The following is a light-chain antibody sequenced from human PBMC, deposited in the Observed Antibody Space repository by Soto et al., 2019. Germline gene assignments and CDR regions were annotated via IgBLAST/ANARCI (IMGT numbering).Light chain of an antibody. CDR3: SSYTSSSTYV. CDR2: NVS. V-gene: IGLV2-14*01. J-gene: IGLJ1*01. CDR1: SSDVGGYNS. Sequence: QSALTKPASVSGSPGQSITISCTGTSSDVGGYNSVSWYQQHPGKAPKLMIYNVSNRPSGVSNRFSGSKSGNTASLTISGLQAEDEADYYCSSYTSSSTYVFGTGTKLTVL.